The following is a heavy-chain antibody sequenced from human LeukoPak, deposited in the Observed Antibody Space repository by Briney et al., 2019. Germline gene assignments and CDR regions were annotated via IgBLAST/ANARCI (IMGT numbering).Heavy chain of an antibody. CDR3: ARSILNCYDSSGYYLGDY. Sequence: EASVKVSCKASGGTFISYAISWVRQAPGQGLEWMGGIIPIFGTANYAQKFQGRVTITADESTSTAYMELRSLRSDDAAVYYCARSILNCYDSSGYYLGDYWGQGTLVTVSS. CDR2: IIPIFGTA. CDR1: GGTFISYA. V-gene: IGHV1-69*01. J-gene: IGHJ4*02. D-gene: IGHD3-22*01.